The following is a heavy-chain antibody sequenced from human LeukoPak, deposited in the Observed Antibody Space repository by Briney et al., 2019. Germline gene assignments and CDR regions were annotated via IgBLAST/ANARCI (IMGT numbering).Heavy chain of an antibody. CDR3: ARGIPTGIDYFDY. CDR1: GFTFSNYW. CDR2: IKEDGSEK. J-gene: IGHJ4*02. Sequence: GGSLRLSCAASGFTFSNYWMSWVRQAPGKGLEWVANIKEDGSEKYYVDSMKGRFTISRDNAKNSLYLQMNSLRAEDTAVYYCARGIPTGIDYFDYWGQGTLVTVSS. D-gene: IGHD1-1*01. V-gene: IGHV3-7*01.